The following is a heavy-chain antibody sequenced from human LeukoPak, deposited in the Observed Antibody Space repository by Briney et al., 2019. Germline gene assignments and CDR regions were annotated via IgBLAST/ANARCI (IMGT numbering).Heavy chain of an antibody. CDR1: GGSISSGDSF. V-gene: IGHV4-30-4*01. CDR3: ARGPGATALYYYYYGMDV. J-gene: IGHJ6*02. CDR2: INYSGST. Sequence: PSETLSLTCTVSGGSISSGDSFWSWIRQALGKGLEWIGYINYSGSTYYNPSLKSRLLISADMSKNQFSLKLSSVTAADTAVYYCARGPGATALYYYYYGMDVWGQGTTVTVSS. D-gene: IGHD1-1*01.